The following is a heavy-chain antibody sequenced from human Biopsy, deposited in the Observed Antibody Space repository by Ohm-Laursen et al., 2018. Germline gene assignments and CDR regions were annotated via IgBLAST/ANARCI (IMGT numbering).Heavy chain of an antibody. CDR2: INHSGST. CDR3: ARHAPSYSGSYWRYFDL. D-gene: IGHD1-26*01. Sequence: SQTLSLTCAVYVGSFSGYYWTWIRQPPGKGLEWTGEINHSGSTNYNPSLKSRVTISVDTSMNHLSLRLTSVTAADTAVYYCARHAPSYSGSYWRYFDLWGRGTLVTVSS. J-gene: IGHJ2*01. CDR1: VGSFSGYY. V-gene: IGHV4-34*01.